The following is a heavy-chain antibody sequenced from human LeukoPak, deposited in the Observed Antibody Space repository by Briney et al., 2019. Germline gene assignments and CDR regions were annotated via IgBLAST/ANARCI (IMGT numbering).Heavy chain of an antibody. CDR3: ARSPYYYDGSDYCLFDY. V-gene: IGHV3-33*01. D-gene: IGHD3-22*01. CDR2: IWYDGSNK. CDR1: GFTFSSYG. Sequence: PGRSLRLSCAASGFTFSSYGMHWLRQAPGKGLEWVAVIWYDGSNKYYADSVKGRFTISRGNAKNSLYLQVNSLRAEDTAVYYCARSPYYYDGSDYCLFDYWGQGTLVTVSS. J-gene: IGHJ4*02.